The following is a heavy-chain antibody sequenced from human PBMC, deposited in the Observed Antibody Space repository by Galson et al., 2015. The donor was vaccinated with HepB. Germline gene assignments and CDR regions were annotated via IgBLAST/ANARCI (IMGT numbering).Heavy chain of an antibody. D-gene: IGHD3-22*01. J-gene: IGHJ3*02. CDR3: AASLYYYDSSGYLGSAFDI. Sequence: SVKVSCKASGFTFTSSAVQWVRQARGQRLEWIGWIVVGSGNTNYAQKFQERVTITRDMSTSTAYMELSSLRSEDTAVYYCAASLYYYDSSGYLGSAFDIWGQGTMVTVPS. V-gene: IGHV1-58*01. CDR1: GFTFTSSA. CDR2: IVVGSGNT.